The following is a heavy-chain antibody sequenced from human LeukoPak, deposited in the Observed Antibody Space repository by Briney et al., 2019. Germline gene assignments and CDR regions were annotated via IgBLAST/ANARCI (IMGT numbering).Heavy chain of an antibody. CDR1: GYTFTSYG. V-gene: IGHV1-18*01. D-gene: IGHD3-10*01. CDR2: ISAYNGNT. J-gene: IGHJ3*02. CDR3: ATSLWFGELKDDAFDI. Sequence: ASVKVSCKASGYTFTSYGISWVRQAPGQGLEWMGWISAYNGNTNYAQKFQGRVTMTEDTSTDTAYMELSSLRSEDTAVYYCATSLWFGELKDDAFDIWGQGTMVTVSS.